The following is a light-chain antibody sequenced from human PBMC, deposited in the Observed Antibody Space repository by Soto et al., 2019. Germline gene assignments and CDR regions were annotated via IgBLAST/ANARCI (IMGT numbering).Light chain of an antibody. V-gene: IGLV3-21*02. J-gene: IGLJ1*01. Sequence: CELAQPSSVSFGPGQTARMTCGGNNIGSQSVPWYQEKPGQAPVLVVYDDADRPSGVPERFSGSKSGNMATMTISRVEAGVEADYYCQVCESNSVFVFGIGTKLTVL. CDR2: DDA. CDR3: QVCESNSVFV. CDR1: NIGSQS.